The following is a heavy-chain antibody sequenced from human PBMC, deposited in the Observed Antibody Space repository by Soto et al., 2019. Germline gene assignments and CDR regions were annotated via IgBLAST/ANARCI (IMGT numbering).Heavy chain of an antibody. Sequence: QVQLVQSGAEVKKPGSSVKVSCKASGGTFSSYAISWVRQAPGQGLEWMGGIIPIFGTKNYAQKFQGRVTITADESTSTAYMELSSLRSEDTAVYYCARVGPSGGYCSGGSCYWFDPWGQGTLVTVSS. D-gene: IGHD2-15*01. CDR3: ARVGPSGGYCSGGSCYWFDP. V-gene: IGHV1-69*01. CDR1: GGTFSSYA. J-gene: IGHJ5*02. CDR2: IIPIFGTK.